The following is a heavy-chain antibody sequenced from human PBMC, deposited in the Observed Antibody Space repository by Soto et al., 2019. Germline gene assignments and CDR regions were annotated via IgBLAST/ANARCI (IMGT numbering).Heavy chain of an antibody. V-gene: IGHV3-33*01. D-gene: IGHD2-21*02. Sequence: QVQLVESGGGVVQPGRSLRLSCAASGFTFSTYGMHWVRQAPGKGLEWVAVIWYDGSNKYYADSVKGRFSISRDNSKNXXFLQMNRLRAEDTAVYYCARGWYCGGDCYEWYFDLWGRGTLVTVSS. CDR2: IWYDGSNK. CDR3: ARGWYCGGDCYEWYFDL. J-gene: IGHJ2*01. CDR1: GFTFSTYG.